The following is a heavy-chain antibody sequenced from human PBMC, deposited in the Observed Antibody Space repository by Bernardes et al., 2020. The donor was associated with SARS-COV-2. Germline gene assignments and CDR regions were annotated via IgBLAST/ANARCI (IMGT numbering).Heavy chain of an antibody. Sequence: GGSLRLSCAASGFTFDDYAMHWVRQAPGKGLEWVSGISWNSGSIGYADSVKGRFTISRDNAKNSLYLQMNSLRAEDTALYYCATSWNYYGSGSPPGADYYYYGMDVWGQGTTVTVSS. CDR2: ISWNSGSI. CDR1: GFTFDDYA. J-gene: IGHJ6*02. D-gene: IGHD3-10*01. CDR3: ATSWNYYGSGSPPGADYYYYGMDV. V-gene: IGHV3-9*01.